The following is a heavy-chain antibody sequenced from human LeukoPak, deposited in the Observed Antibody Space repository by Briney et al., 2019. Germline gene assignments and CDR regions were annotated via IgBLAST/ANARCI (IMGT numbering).Heavy chain of an antibody. CDR3: ARDPGSSYSSSWYDYYYMDV. D-gene: IGHD6-13*01. V-gene: IGHV1-2*02. CDR1: GYTFTGYY. J-gene: IGHJ6*03. Sequence: ASVTVSCTASGYTFTGYYIHWVRQAPGQGLEWMGWINPNSGGTYYAQKFQGRVTMTRDTSISTAYMELSRLRSDDTAAYYCARDPGSSYSSSWYDYYYMDVWGKGTTVTISS. CDR2: INPNSGGT.